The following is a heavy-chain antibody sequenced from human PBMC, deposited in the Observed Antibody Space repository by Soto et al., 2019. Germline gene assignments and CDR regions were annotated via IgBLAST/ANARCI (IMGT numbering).Heavy chain of an antibody. CDR3: GNLGYCNNGVCYDAFDI. Sequence: EVQLLESGGGLVQPGGSLRLSCAASGFTFSSYAMSWVRQAPGKGLEWVSAISGSGGSTYYADSVKGRFTISRDNSKNMLYLQLNGLEAEDTAVYYCGNLGYCNNGVCYDAFDIWGQGTMVTVSS. J-gene: IGHJ3*02. V-gene: IGHV3-23*01. D-gene: IGHD2-8*01. CDR1: GFTFSSYA. CDR2: ISGSGGST.